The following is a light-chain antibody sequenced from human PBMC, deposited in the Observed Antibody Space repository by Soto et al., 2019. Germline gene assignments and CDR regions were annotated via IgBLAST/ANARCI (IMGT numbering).Light chain of an antibody. CDR1: QSVSSSY. V-gene: IGKV3-20*01. J-gene: IGKJ1*01. CDR3: QHSGRSPPTWA. CDR2: GAS. Sequence: EIVLTQSPGILSLSPGERATLSCRASQSVSSSYLAWYQQKPGQAPRLLIYGASSRATGIPDRFSGSGSGTAFTLTISRLEPEDFAVHYRQHSGRSPPTWAFGQGTNVHIK.